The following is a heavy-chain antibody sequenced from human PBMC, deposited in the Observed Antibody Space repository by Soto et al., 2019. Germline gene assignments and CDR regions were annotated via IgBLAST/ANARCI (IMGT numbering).Heavy chain of an antibody. CDR2: INTGNGNT. D-gene: IGHD2-21*02. V-gene: IGHV1-3*04. CDR3: ATLCGGDCYSSDR. CDR1: GYPFTAST. J-gene: IGHJ5*02. Sequence: ASVKFSCKAAGYPFTASTMHWVRQAPGQMLECMVWINTGNGNTKYXXKFQGRVXXTRDTSASTAXMELRXLKSEDTAVHYCATLCGGDCYSSDRWSQGTLVTVSS.